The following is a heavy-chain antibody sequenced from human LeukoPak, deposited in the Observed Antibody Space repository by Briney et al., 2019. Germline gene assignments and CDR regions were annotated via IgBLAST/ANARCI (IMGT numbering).Heavy chain of an antibody. D-gene: IGHD4-17*01. CDR3: VTTVTSPVFDI. CDR1: GFTFSSYW. Sequence: GGSLRLSCAASGFTFSSYWMHWVRQGPGKGLVWVSRINSDGSSTTYADSVKGRFTISRDNAKNVVYLQMHSLRADDTAVYYCVTTVTSPVFDIWGEGTMVTVSS. J-gene: IGHJ3*02. V-gene: IGHV3-74*01. CDR2: INSDGSST.